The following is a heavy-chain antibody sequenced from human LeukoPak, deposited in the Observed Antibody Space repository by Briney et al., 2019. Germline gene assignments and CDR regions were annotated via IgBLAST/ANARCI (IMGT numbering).Heavy chain of an antibody. J-gene: IGHJ4*02. CDR3: ARGSVAVMLGY. Sequence: SETLSLTCTVSGGSISSYYWSWIRQPPGKGLEWIGYIYYSGSTNYNPSLKSRVTISVDTSKNQFSLKLSSVTAADTAVFYCARGSVAVMLGYWGQGTLVTVSS. D-gene: IGHD2-21*01. CDR2: IYYSGST. V-gene: IGHV4-59*01. CDR1: GGSISSYY.